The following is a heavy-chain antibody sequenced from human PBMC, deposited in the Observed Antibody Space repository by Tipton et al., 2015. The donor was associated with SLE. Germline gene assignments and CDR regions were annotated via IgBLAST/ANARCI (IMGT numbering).Heavy chain of an antibody. V-gene: IGHV3-30*04. CDR3: SASLLPLYGMDV. J-gene: IGHJ6*02. Sequence: LSLTCAASGFTFSSYAMHWVREAPGKGLEWVAVISYDGSNKYYADSVKGRFTISRDNSKNTLYLQMNSLRAEDTAVYYCSASLLPLYGMDVWGQGTTVTVSS. CDR2: ISYDGSNK. CDR1: GFTFSSYA. D-gene: IGHD2-15*01.